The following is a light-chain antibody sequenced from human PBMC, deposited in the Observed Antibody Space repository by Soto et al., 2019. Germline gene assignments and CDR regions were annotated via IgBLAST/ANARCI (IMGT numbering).Light chain of an antibody. CDR1: SSNVGSYKL. J-gene: IGLJ1*01. Sequence: QSALTQPPSVSGSPGQSITISCTGTSSNVGSYKLVSWYQQHPVKAPKLMIFEVNNRPSRVSNRFSGSKSGNTASLTISGLKVEDEAHYYCCSSGGSPTYVFGTGTKVTVL. V-gene: IGLV2-23*02. CDR2: EVN. CDR3: CSSGGSPTYV.